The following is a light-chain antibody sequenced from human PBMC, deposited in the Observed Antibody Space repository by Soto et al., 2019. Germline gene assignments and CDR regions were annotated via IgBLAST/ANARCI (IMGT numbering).Light chain of an antibody. Sequence: DLQMTQSPSSLSASVGDRVTITCRASQGISNHLAWYQQKPGKVPKVLIYAASTLQSGVPSRFSGRGSGTDLTLTISSLQPEDVATYYCQRHNSAPPVTFGPGTKVDIK. CDR1: QGISNH. CDR3: QRHNSAPPVT. V-gene: IGKV1-27*01. CDR2: AAS. J-gene: IGKJ3*01.